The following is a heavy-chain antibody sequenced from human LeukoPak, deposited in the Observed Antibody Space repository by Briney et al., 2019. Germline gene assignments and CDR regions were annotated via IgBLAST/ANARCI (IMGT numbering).Heavy chain of an antibody. D-gene: IGHD3-22*01. J-gene: IGHJ4*02. Sequence: SVKVSCKASGGTFSSYAISWVRQAPGQGLEWMGGIIPIFGTANYAQKFQGRVTITADKSTSTAFMELSSLRSEDTAVYYCARVPTYYYDSSGSSHFDNWGQGTLVTVSS. CDR1: GGTFSSYA. CDR2: IIPIFGTA. CDR3: ARVPTYYYDSSGSSHFDN. V-gene: IGHV1-69*06.